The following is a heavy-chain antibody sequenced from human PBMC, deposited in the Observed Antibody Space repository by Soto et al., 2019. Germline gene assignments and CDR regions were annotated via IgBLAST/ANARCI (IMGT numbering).Heavy chain of an antibody. D-gene: IGHD6-19*01. CDR2: IKSKTDGGTT. Sequence: EVQLVESGGGLVQPGGSLRLSCAASGFTFGNVWMNWVRQAQGKGLEWAGRIKSKTDGGTTDYAAPVKGRFTISRDDSKNTLYLQMNSLKTEDTAVYYCTPLALKYSSGWYEFSDWGQGTLVTVSS. CDR1: GFTFGNVW. CDR3: TPLALKYSSGWYEFSD. J-gene: IGHJ4*02. V-gene: IGHV3-15*07.